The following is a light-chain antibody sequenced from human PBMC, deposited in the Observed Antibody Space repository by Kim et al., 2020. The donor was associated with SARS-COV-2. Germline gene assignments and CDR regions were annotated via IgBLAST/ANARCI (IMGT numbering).Light chain of an antibody. J-gene: IGLJ3*02. CDR3: QSYNDNDWV. Sequence: NFMLTQSHSVSESPGKTVIISCTRSSGSIASDFVQWFQQRPGSSPTTVLYEDHKRPSGVPDRFSGSVDTSSNSASLTISGLGAEDEADYYCQSYNDNDWVFGGGTQLTVL. CDR1: SGSIASDF. V-gene: IGLV6-57*01. CDR2: EDH.